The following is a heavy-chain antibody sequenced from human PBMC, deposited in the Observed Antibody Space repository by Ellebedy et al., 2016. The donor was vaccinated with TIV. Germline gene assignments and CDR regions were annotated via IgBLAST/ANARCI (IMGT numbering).Heavy chain of an antibody. Sequence: GESLKISXAASGFTFSSYAMSWVRQAPGKGLLWVSRINTDGGSTSYADSVKGRFTISRDNAKNTLYLQMNSLRAEDTAVYYCARGADHVNFQHWGQGTLVTVSP. CDR3: ARGADHVNFQH. D-gene: IGHD3-16*01. J-gene: IGHJ1*01. CDR2: INTDGGST. CDR1: GFTFSSYA. V-gene: IGHV3-74*01.